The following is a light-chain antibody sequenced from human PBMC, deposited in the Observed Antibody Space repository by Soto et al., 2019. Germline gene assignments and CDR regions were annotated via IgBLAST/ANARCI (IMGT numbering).Light chain of an antibody. CDR2: GTS. J-gene: IGKJ5*01. Sequence: EIVLTQVPATLAGARVETATLTERASKALSSNVALYQERRGQAPRLLMYGTSTRASGTPARFSGSGSGTEFTLTISSLQSEDFAVYYCQQYNNWPPITFGQGTRLEIK. V-gene: IGKV3-15*01. CDR1: KALSSN. CDR3: QQYNNWPPIT.